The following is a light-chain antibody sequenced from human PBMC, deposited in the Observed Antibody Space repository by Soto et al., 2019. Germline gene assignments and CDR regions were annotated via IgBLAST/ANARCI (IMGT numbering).Light chain of an antibody. V-gene: IGLV1-51*01. CDR1: SSNIGNNY. J-gene: IGLJ2*01. CDR3: GTWDSSLSAGV. Sequence: QSVLTQPPSVSAAPGQKVTISCSGSSSNIGNNYVSWYQQFPGTAPKLLICDDNKRPSGIPDRLSGSKSGTSATLGITGLQAGDEADYFCGTWDSSLSAGVFGGGTKLTVL. CDR2: DDN.